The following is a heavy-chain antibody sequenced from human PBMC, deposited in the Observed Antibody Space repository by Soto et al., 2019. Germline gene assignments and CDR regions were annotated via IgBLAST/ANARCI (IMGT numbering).Heavy chain of an antibody. J-gene: IGHJ4*02. CDR1: GSSISSHY. D-gene: IGHD3-16*02. V-gene: IGHV4-59*08. CDR2: IYYSGST. CDR3: ARHTKYYDYIWGSYRPSAFDY. Sequence: ETLSLTFTFSGSSISSHYWRWIRPPPGKVLEWVGYIYYSGSTNYNPSLKSRVTIPVDTSKNQFSLKLSSVTAADTAVYYCARHTKYYDYIWGSYRPSAFDYWGQGTRVTVAS.